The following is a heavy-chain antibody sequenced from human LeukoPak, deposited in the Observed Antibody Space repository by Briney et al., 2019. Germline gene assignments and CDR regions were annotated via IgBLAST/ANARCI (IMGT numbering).Heavy chain of an antibody. J-gene: IGHJ6*03. D-gene: IGHD3-10*02. CDR1: GGSFSGYY. Sequence: SETLSLTCAVYGGSFSGYYWSWIRQLPGKGLEWIGEINHSGSTNYNPSLKSRVTISVDTSKNQFSLKLSSVTAADTAVYYCARGLMRAVRGGNYMDVWGKGTTVTVSS. CDR3: ARGLMRAVRGGNYMDV. V-gene: IGHV4-34*01. CDR2: INHSGST.